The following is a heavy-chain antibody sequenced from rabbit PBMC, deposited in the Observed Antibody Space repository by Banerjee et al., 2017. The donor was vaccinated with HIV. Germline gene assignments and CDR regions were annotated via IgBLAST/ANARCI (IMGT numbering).Heavy chain of an antibody. V-gene: IGHV1S45*01. J-gene: IGHJ4*01. CDR3: ASNDGYADPFSL. CDR2: IYAGSSGTT. CDR1: GFSFSNKYV. Sequence: QEQLVESGGGLVQPEGSLTLSCKASGFSFSNKYVMCWVRQAPGKGLEWIACIYAGSSGTTYYASWAKGRFTISRPSSTTVTLQMTSLTAADTATYFCASNDGYADPFSLWGPGTLVTVS. D-gene: IGHD6-1*01.